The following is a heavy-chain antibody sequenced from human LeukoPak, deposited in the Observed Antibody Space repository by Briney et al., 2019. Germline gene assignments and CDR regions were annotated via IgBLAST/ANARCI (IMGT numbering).Heavy chain of an antibody. Sequence: GASVKVSCKASGYTFIGYYMHWVRQAPGQGLEWMGWINPNSGDTNFAQKFQGRVTMTRDTSISTAYMELSRLRSDDTAVYYCARHVDGSFDYWGQGTLVTVSS. J-gene: IGHJ4*02. V-gene: IGHV1-2*02. CDR2: INPNSGDT. CDR3: ARHVDGSFDY. D-gene: IGHD2-15*01. CDR1: GYTFIGYY.